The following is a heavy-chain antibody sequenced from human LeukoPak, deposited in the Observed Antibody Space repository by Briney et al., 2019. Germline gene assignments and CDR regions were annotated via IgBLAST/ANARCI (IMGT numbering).Heavy chain of an antibody. V-gene: IGHV1-18*01. J-gene: IGHJ4*02. CDR1: GYTFTSYG. D-gene: IGHD3-22*01. CDR3: ARNGYYDSSGYHLY. Sequence: GASVKVSCKASGYTFTSYGISWVRQAPGQGLEWMGWISAYNGNTNYAQKLQGRVTMTTDTSTSTAYMELRSLRSDDTAVYYCARNGYYDSSGYHLYWGQGTLVTVSS. CDR2: ISAYNGNT.